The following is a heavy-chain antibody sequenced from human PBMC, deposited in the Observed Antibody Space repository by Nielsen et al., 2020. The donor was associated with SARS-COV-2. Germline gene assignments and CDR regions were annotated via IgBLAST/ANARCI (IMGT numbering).Heavy chain of an antibody. J-gene: IGHJ4*02. CDR3: ASLHWVDPTSK. D-gene: IGHD7-27*01. Sequence: GESLKISCVASGFTFSAYWMNWVRQAPGKGLELVANIKDDGSARYYVDSVKGRFTISKDNAKNSLYLQMHNLRAEYTAVYFCASLHWVDPTSKWGPGTPVTVSS. CDR2: IKDDGSAR. V-gene: IGHV3-7*01. CDR1: GFTFSAYW.